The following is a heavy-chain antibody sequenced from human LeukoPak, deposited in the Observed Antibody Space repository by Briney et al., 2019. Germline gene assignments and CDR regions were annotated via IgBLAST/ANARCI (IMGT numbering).Heavy chain of an antibody. D-gene: IGHD3-22*01. CDR1: GFTFSSYA. Sequence: PGRSLRLSCAASGFTFSSYAMHWVRQAPGKGLEWVAVISYDGSNKYYADSVKGRFTISRDNSKNTLFLQMNSLRAEDTAVYYCARDGFDYYDSSGYYYFDSWGQGTLVTVSS. J-gene: IGHJ4*02. V-gene: IGHV3-30-3*01. CDR3: ARDGFDYYDSSGYYYFDS. CDR2: ISYDGSNK.